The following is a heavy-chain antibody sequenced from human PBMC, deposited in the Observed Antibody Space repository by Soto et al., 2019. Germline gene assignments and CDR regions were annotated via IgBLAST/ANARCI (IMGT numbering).Heavy chain of an antibody. J-gene: IGHJ5*02. CDR2: ISSSSSTI. D-gene: IGHD2-15*01. CDR3: ARDSLEDIVVVVAANVWFDP. Sequence: GGSLRLSCAASGFTFSSYSMNWVRQAPGKGLEWVSYISSSSSTIYYADSVKGRFTISRDNAKNSLYLQMNSLRDEDTAVYYSARDSLEDIVVVVAANVWFDPWGQGTLVTVSS. V-gene: IGHV3-48*02. CDR1: GFTFSSYS.